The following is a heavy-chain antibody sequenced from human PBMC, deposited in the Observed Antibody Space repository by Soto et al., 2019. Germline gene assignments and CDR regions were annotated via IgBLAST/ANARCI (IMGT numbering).Heavy chain of an antibody. V-gene: IGHV4-59*08. CDR1: GDSISTDY. Sequence: SETLSLTCTVSGDSISTDYWSWIRQSPGKGLEWIGFIYYGGSTNYNPSLKSRVTISVDTPKNQFSLKLSSVTAADTAVYYCAKNWNWGSLVHWGQGTLVHRLL. D-gene: IGHD7-27*01. CDR3: AKNWNWGSLVH. J-gene: IGHJ4*02. CDR2: IYYGGST.